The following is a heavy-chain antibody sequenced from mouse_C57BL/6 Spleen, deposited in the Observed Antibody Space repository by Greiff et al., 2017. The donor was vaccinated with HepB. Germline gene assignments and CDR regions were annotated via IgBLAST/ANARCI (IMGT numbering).Heavy chain of an antibody. Sequence: VQLQQSGPELVKPGASVKISCKASGYAFSSSWMNWVKQRPGKGLEWIGRIYPGDGDTNYNGKFKGKATLTADKSSSPAYMQLSSLTSEDSAVYFCAREGYYFDYWGQGTTLTVSS. CDR3: AREGYYFDY. J-gene: IGHJ2*01. V-gene: IGHV1-82*01. CDR1: GYAFSSSW. CDR2: IYPGDGDT.